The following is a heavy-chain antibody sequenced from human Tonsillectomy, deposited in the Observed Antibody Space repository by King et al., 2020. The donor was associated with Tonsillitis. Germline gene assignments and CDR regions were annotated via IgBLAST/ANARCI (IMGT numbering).Heavy chain of an antibody. V-gene: IGHV4-39*07. Sequence: LQLQESGPGLVKPSETLSLTCTVSGGSISSSSYYWGWIRQPPGKGLEWIGTIYYSGSTYYNPSLKSRVTISVDTSKNQFSLKLSSMTAADTAVYYCARGVYGDPLFDYWGQGTLVTVSS. CDR2: IYYSGST. J-gene: IGHJ4*02. CDR1: GGSISSSSYY. CDR3: ARGVYGDPLFDY. D-gene: IGHD4-17*01.